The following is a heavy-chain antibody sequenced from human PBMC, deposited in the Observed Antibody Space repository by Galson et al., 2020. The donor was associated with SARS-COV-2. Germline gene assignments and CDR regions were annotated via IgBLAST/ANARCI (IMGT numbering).Heavy chain of an antibody. J-gene: IGHJ6*02. CDR3: ARFTTIAAPGSGYFYGLDL. CDR1: GGSISSYF. V-gene: IGHV4-59*08. D-gene: IGHD6-13*01. CDR2: IYYSGST. Sequence: SQTLSITCTVSGGSISSYFWSWIRQPPGKGLEWSGYIYYSGSTNFSPSLKSRVTMSADTSKNQLSLKLTSVTAADTAVYYCARFTTIAAPGSGYFYGLDLWGQGTTVTVSS.